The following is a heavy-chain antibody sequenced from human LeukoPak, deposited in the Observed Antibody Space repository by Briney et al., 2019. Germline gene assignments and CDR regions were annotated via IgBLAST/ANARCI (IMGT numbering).Heavy chain of an antibody. CDR3: ARDLSSGWYYFDY. J-gene: IGHJ4*02. CDR1: GFTFSSYA. CDR2: ISSNGGST. D-gene: IGHD6-19*01. Sequence: GGSLRLSCAASGFTFSSYAMHWVRQAPGKGLEYVSAISSNGGSTYDANSVKGRFTISRDNSKNTLYLQMGSLRAEDMAVYYCARDLSSGWYYFDYWGQGTLVTVSS. V-gene: IGHV3-64*01.